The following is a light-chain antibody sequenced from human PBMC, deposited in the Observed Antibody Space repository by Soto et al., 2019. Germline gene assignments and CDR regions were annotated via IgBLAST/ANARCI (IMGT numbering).Light chain of an antibody. CDR2: VAS. J-gene: IGKJ2*01. CDR1: QSVSTN. V-gene: IGKV3-15*01. CDR3: HQYDGWPYT. Sequence: VMTQSPAILSLSPRERATLSCRVSQSVSTNVAWYQQIPGQTLRLLIYVASTRATGIPVRFSGSGSGTEFTLTISSLQSEDFAVYYCHQYDGWPYTFGQGTKVEI.